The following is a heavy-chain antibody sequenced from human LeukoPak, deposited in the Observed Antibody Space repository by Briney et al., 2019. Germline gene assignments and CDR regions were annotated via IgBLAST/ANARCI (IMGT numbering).Heavy chain of an antibody. V-gene: IGHV1-2*02. J-gene: IGHJ6*03. CDR3: ARDRDVRFGELLSYYYYYYMDV. CDR2: INPNSGGT. CDR1: GYIFTDYY. Sequence: ASVKVSCKTSGYIFTDYYMHWVRQAPGQGLDWMGWINPNSGGTNYAQKLQGRVTMTTDTSTSTAYMELRSLRSDDTAVYYCARDRDVRFGELLSYYYYYYMDVWGKGTTVTISS. D-gene: IGHD3-10*01.